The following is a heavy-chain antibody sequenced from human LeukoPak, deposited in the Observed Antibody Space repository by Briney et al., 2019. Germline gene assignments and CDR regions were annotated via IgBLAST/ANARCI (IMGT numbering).Heavy chain of an antibody. V-gene: IGHV1-3*04. J-gene: IGHJ4*02. CDR3: AREYYYDETPDF. Sequence: ASVKVSCKASGYTFTDYAVHWVRQAPGQSLEWMGWINTGNGNTKYSQKFQDRVTLTRDTSASTVYMELSSLRSEDTAVYYCAREYYYDETPDFWGQGTLVTVSS. D-gene: IGHD3-22*01. CDR2: INTGNGNT. CDR1: GYTFTDYA.